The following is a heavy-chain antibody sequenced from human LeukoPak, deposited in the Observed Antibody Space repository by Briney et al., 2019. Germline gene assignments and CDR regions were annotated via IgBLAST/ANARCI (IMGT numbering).Heavy chain of an antibody. D-gene: IGHD4-11*01. CDR3: ARAVTTGRDY. Sequence: ASVKVSCKAYGGTFSSYTISWVRQAPGQGLEWMGGIIPILGIANYAQKFQGRVTITADKSTSTAYMELSSLRSEDTAVYYCARAVTTGRDYWGQGTLVTVSS. J-gene: IGHJ4*02. V-gene: IGHV1-69*02. CDR2: IIPILGIA. CDR1: GGTFSSYT.